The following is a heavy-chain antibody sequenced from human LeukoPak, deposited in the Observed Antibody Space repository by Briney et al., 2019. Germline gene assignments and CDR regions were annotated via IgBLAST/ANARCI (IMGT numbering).Heavy chain of an antibody. CDR1: GYTFTSFD. V-gene: IGHV7-4-1*02. CDR3: ARVYSYGYYYYYYMDV. Sequence: ASVKVSCKASGYTFTSFDINWVRQAPGQGLEWMGWINTNTGNPTYAQGFTGRFVFSLDTSVSTAYLQISSLKAEDTAVYYCARVYSYGYYYYYYMDVWGKGTTVTVSS. D-gene: IGHD5-18*01. J-gene: IGHJ6*03. CDR2: INTNTGNP.